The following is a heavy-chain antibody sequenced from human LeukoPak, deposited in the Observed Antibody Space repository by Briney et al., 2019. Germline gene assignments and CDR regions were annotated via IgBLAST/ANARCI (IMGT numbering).Heavy chain of an antibody. CDR3: KGESTTPKNWFDP. J-gene: IGHJ5*02. CDR2: INHSGST. CDR1: GGSFSGYY. V-gene: IGHV4-34*01. Sequence: SETLSLTCAVYGGSFSGYYWSWIRQPPGKGLEWIGEINHSGSTNYNPSLKSRVTISVDTSKNQFSLKLSSVTAADTAVYYCKGESTTPKNWFDPWGQGTLVTVSS. D-gene: IGHD1-14*01.